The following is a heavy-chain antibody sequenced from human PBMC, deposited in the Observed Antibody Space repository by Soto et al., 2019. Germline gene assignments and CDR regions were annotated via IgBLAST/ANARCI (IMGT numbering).Heavy chain of an antibody. Sequence: PSETLSLTCTVSGGSISSYYWSWIRQPPGKGLEWIGYIYYSGSTNYNPSLKSRVTISVDTSKNQFSLKLSSVTAADTAVYYCARTSTLYSSSLLDWGKGTTVTVSS. CDR1: GGSISSYY. J-gene: IGHJ6*04. CDR2: IYYSGST. V-gene: IGHV4-59*01. D-gene: IGHD6-6*01. CDR3: ARTSTLYSSSLLD.